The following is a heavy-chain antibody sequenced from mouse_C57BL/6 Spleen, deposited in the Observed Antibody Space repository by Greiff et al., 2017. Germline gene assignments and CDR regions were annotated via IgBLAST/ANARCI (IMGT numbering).Heavy chain of an antibody. Sequence: QVQLQQSGAELVRPGTSVKVSCKASGYAFTNYLIAWVKQRPGQGLEWIGVINPGSGSTNYNEKFKSKATLTVDTSSSTAYMQLSSLTSEDSAVYYCAIRYYGSSYVGYWGQGTTLTVSS. CDR1: GYAFTNYL. CDR3: AIRYYGSSYVGY. CDR2: INPGSGST. J-gene: IGHJ2*01. D-gene: IGHD1-1*01. V-gene: IGHV1-54*01.